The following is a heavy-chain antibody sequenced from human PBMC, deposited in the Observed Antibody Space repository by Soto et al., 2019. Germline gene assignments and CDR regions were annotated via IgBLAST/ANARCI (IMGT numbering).Heavy chain of an antibody. Sequence: QVQLVESGGGVVQPGRSLRLSCAASGFTFSSYAMHWVRQAPGKGLEWVAVISYDGSNKYYADSVKGRFTISRDNSKNTLYLQMNSLRAEDTAVYYCARVEQLVRSFSASLATWGQGTLVTVSS. CDR3: ARVEQLVRSFSASLAT. CDR1: GFTFSSYA. CDR2: ISYDGSNK. J-gene: IGHJ5*02. V-gene: IGHV3-30-3*01. D-gene: IGHD6-13*01.